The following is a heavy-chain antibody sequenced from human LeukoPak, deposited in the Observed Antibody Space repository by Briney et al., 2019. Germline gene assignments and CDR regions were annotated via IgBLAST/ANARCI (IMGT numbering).Heavy chain of an antibody. CDR3: ARDLNYGDYVGAFDI. D-gene: IGHD4-17*01. CDR1: GFTFNSYG. CDR2: IWYDRSNK. V-gene: IGHV3-33*01. J-gene: IGHJ3*02. Sequence: GGSLRLSYAPSGFTFNSYGMHWVRQAPGKGLDWVAVIWYDRSNKYYADSVKGRFTISRDNSKNTLYLQMNSLRAEDTAVYYCARDLNYGDYVGAFDIWGQGTMVTVSS.